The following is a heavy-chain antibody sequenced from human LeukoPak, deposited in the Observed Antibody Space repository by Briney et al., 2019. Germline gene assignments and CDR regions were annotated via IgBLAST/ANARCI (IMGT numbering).Heavy chain of an antibody. CDR1: GYTFTSYG. V-gene: IGHV1-46*01. Sequence: ASVKVSCKASGYTFTSYGISWVRQAPGQELEWMGIINPSGGSTSYAQKFQGRVTMTRDMSTSTVYMELSSLRSEDTAVYYCARGNSKSDKGSYRFLEGTFDYWGQGTLVTVSS. CDR2: INPSGGST. CDR3: ARGNSKSDKGSYRFLEGTFDY. J-gene: IGHJ4*02. D-gene: IGHD3-16*02.